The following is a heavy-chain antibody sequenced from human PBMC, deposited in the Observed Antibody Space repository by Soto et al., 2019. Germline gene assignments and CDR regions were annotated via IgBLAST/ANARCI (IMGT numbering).Heavy chain of an antibody. Sequence: SQTLSLTCAISGDSVSSNSAAWNWIRQSPSRGLEWLGRTYYRSKWYNDYAVSVKSRITINPDTSKNQFSLQLNSVTPEYTAVYYCARQYDFWSGYYTPPAFDIWGQGTMVTVSS. V-gene: IGHV6-1*01. D-gene: IGHD3-3*01. CDR2: TYYRSKWYN. CDR1: GDSVSSNSAA. CDR3: ARQYDFWSGYYTPPAFDI. J-gene: IGHJ3*02.